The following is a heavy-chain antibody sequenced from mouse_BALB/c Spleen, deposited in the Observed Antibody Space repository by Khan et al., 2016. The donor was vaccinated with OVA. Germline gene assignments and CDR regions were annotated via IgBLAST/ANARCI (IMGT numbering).Heavy chain of an antibody. D-gene: IGHD2-13*01. CDR2: ISSTGST. CDR1: GYSITSDYA. CDR3: ARSLYYSDSYAMDY. J-gene: IGHJ4*01. V-gene: IGHV3-2*02. Sequence: EVQLQESGPGLVKPSQSLSLTCTVTGYSITSDYAWNWIRQFPGNKLEWMGYISSTGSTSYNQSLKSRISITRDTSKHQFFLHLNSVTTEDTATYYCARSLYYSDSYAMDYWGQGTSVTVSS.